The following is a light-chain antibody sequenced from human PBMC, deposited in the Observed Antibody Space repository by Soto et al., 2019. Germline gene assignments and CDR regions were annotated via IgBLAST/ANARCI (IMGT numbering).Light chain of an antibody. CDR2: GTS. V-gene: IGKV3-20*01. CDR3: QQYGSSRWT. CDR1: QSVSSTY. J-gene: IGKJ1*01. Sequence: EIVLTQSPGTLSLSPGERVTLSCRASQSVSSTYLAWYQQRSGQAPRLLIYGTSSRATGIPDRFSGSGSGTDFSLTITRLEPEDFAVYYCQQYGSSRWTFGQGTQVEIK.